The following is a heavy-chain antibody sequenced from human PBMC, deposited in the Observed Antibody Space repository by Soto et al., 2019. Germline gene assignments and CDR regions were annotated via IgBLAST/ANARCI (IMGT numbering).Heavy chain of an antibody. Sequence: PSETLFLTCSVSGDSISSSSQYWGWIRQPPGKGPEWIGSIHYSGTSYYNPSLKSRVTIFVDTSKNQLSLKLSSVTAADTAVYYCARHWIAGSSIPWGQGTLVTVSS. V-gene: IGHV4-39*01. CDR3: ARHWIAGSSIP. CDR1: GDSISSSSQY. J-gene: IGHJ5*02. D-gene: IGHD2-21*01. CDR2: IHYSGTS.